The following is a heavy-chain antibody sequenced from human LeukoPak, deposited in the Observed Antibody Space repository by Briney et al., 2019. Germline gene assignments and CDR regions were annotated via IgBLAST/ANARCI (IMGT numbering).Heavy chain of an antibody. CDR2: ITPNSGAT. V-gene: IGHV1-2*02. J-gene: IGHJ4*02. Sequence: ASVKVSSKASGYTFTAYNIHWVRQAPGQGLEWMGWITPNSGATNYAQQFQGRVTMTRDTSISTAYMELNNLISDDTAVYYCARGMGSGTYRRFDFWGQGTLVTVSS. CDR3: ARGMGSGTYRRFDF. D-gene: IGHD3-10*01. CDR1: GYTFTAYN.